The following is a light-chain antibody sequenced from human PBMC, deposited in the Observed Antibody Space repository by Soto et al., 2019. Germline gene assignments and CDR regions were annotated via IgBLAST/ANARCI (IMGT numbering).Light chain of an antibody. J-gene: IGLJ1*01. V-gene: IGLV2-8*01. CDR3: SSYAGSNNFV. CDR1: SSDVGYYDY. CDR2: EVT. Sequence: QAVVTQPPSASGFPGQSVTISGTGTSSDVGYYDYVSWYQQHPGKAPKLVIYEVTKRPSGVPDRVSASKSGNTASLPVSGLRAEDEADYYCSSYAGSNNFVFGSGTKRTVL.